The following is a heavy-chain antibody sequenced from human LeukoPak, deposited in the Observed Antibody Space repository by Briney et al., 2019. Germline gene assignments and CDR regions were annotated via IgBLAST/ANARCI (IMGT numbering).Heavy chain of an antibody. CDR1: RFTFSSYS. CDR3: AKGWLQTPTFDY. CDR2: ISGSSSSI. J-gene: IGHJ4*02. D-gene: IGHD5-24*01. V-gene: IGHV3-48*01. Sequence: GGSLRLSCPASRFTFSSYSMNWVRQAPGKGLEWISYISGSSSSIYYADSVKGRFTISRDNARNSLYLQMNSLRAEDTAVYYCAKGWLQTPTFDYWGQGTLVTVSS.